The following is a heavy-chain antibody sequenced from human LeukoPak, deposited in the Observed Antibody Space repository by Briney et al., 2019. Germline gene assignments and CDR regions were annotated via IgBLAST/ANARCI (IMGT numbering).Heavy chain of an antibody. Sequence: PGGSLRLSCAASGFTVSSNYMSWVRQAPGKGLEWVSVIYSGGTTYYADSVKGRFTISRDNSKNTLYLQMNSLRAEDTAVYYCARDLLSGDPHPYWGQGTLVTVSS. D-gene: IGHD3-10*01. J-gene: IGHJ4*02. CDR1: GFTVSSNY. CDR2: IYSGGTT. V-gene: IGHV3-66*01. CDR3: ARDLLSGDPHPY.